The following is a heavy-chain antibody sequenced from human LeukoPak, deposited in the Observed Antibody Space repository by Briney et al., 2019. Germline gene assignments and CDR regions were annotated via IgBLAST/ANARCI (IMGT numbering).Heavy chain of an antibody. CDR1: GGTFISYA. Sequence: GASVKVSCKASGGTFISYAISWVRQAPGQGLEWMGRIIPIFGTANYAQKFQGRVTITTDESTSTAYMELSSLRSEDTAVYYCARELEGDYYYYYYMDVWGKGTTVTVSS. V-gene: IGHV1-69*05. CDR3: ARELEGDYYYYYYMDV. CDR2: IIPIFGTA. D-gene: IGHD1-1*01. J-gene: IGHJ6*03.